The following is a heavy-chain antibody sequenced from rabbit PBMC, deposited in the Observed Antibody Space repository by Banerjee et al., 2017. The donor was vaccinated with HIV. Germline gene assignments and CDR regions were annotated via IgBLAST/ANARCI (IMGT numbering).Heavy chain of an antibody. CDR3: ARIAGYAGYFTL. Sequence: QEQLEESGGDLVKPGASLTLTCTASGFSFSSSYWICWVRQAPGKGLEWIACMDAGSSDITYYASWAKGRFSISKTSSTTVTLQMTSLTAADTATYFCARIAGYAGYFTLWGQGTLVTVS. V-gene: IGHV1S45*01. CDR2: MDAGSSDIT. D-gene: IGHD4-2*01. CDR1: GFSFSSSYW. J-gene: IGHJ4*01.